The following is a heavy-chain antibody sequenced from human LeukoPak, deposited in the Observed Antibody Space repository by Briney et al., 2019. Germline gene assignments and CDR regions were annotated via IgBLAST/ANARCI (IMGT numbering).Heavy chain of an antibody. CDR3: AKEHRSGWNLISFDL. J-gene: IGHJ4*02. V-gene: IGHV3-23*01. Sequence: PGGSLRLSCAASGCTFNTYAMSWVRQAPGKGLEWVSGISSSSATTYYADSVKGRFSISRDNSHSTLFLQLNGLRAEDTAVYYCAKEHRSGWNLISFDLWGQGTLVTVSS. D-gene: IGHD6-19*01. CDR2: ISSSSATT. CDR1: GCTFNTYA.